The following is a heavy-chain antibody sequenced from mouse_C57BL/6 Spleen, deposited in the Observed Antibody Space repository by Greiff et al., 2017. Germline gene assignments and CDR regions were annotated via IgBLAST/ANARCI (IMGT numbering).Heavy chain of an antibody. Sequence: VQLKESGPELVKPGASVKISCKASGYSFTGYYMNWVKQSPEKSLEWIGEINPSTGGTTYNQKFKAKATLTVDKSSSTAYMQLKSLTSEDSAVYYCAMLTGRYFDVWGTGTTVTVSS. J-gene: IGHJ1*03. D-gene: IGHD4-1*01. CDR1: GYSFTGYY. CDR2: INPSTGGT. CDR3: AMLTGRYFDV. V-gene: IGHV1-42*01.